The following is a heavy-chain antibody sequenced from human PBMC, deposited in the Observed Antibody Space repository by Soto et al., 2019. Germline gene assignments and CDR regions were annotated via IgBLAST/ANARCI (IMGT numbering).Heavy chain of an antibody. CDR1: GYSFTTYW. D-gene: IGHD2-2*01. CDR3: ARLQAAMPAAAGMDV. V-gene: IGHV5-10-1*01. Sequence: GESLKISCKGSGYSFTTYWINWVRQMPGKGLEWMGRIDPSDSSTKYSPSFQGHVTISADNSITTAYLQWSSLTASDTAMYYCARLQAAMPAAAGMDVWGQGTAVTVSS. J-gene: IGHJ6*02. CDR2: IDPSDSST.